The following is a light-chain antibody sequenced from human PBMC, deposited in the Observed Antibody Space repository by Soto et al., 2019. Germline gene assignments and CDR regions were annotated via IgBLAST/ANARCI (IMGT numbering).Light chain of an antibody. Sequence: QSVLTQPPSVSAAPGQKVTISCSGSSSNIGKNYVSWYQQVPGTAPKLLIYDNNKRPSGNPDRFSGSKSGTSATLGITGLQTGDEADYYCGTWDTSLSSYVLGTGTKLTVL. CDR1: SSNIGKNY. J-gene: IGLJ1*01. CDR2: DNN. CDR3: GTWDTSLSSYV. V-gene: IGLV1-51*01.